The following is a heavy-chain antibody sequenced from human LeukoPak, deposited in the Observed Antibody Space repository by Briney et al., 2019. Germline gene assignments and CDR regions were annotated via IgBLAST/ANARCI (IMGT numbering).Heavy chain of an antibody. V-gene: IGHV3-21*01. CDR2: IGSSSSSI. Sequence: KPGGSLRLSCAASGFTFSSHSMNSVRQAPGERLEWVSSIGSSSSSIYYADSVKGRFTISRDNAKNSLYLQMNSLRGEDTAVYYCARETSEAFDIWGQGTMVTVSS. J-gene: IGHJ3*02. CDR3: ARETSEAFDI. CDR1: GFTFSSHS.